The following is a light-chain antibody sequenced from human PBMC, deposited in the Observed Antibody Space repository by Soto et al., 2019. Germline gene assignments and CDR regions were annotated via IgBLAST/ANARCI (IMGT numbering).Light chain of an antibody. Sequence: QSALTQPPSASGSPGQSVAISCTGTSSDVGGYNYVSWYQQHPGKAPKLMIYEVNKRPSGVPDRFSGSRSGNTASLTVSGIPAEDEADYYCSSYAGSTNVFGTGTKLTVL. J-gene: IGLJ1*01. CDR2: EVN. CDR3: SSYAGSTNV. CDR1: SSDVGGYNY. V-gene: IGLV2-8*01.